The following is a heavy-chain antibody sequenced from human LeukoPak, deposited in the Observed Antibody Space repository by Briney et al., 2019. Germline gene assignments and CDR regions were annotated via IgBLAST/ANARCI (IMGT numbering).Heavy chain of an antibody. CDR2: ISGSGGST. J-gene: IGHJ4*02. CDR3: AKGISTVTKGSLDY. D-gene: IGHD4-17*01. V-gene: IGHV3-23*01. Sequence: GGSLRLSCAASGFTISGNAMSWVRQAPGKGLEWVAAISGSGGSTYYADSVKGRLTISRDTSNNTLYLQISLRAEDTAVYYCAKGISTVTKGSLDYWGQGTLVTVSS. CDR1: GFTISGNA.